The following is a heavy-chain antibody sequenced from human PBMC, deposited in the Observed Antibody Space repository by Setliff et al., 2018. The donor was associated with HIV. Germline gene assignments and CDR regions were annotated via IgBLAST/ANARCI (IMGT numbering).Heavy chain of an antibody. CDR3: ARGRPEELYDFWTDYYNAFDI. J-gene: IGHJ3*02. D-gene: IGHD3-3*01. CDR1: GDSISSSAYY. V-gene: IGHV4-39*07. Sequence: SETLSLTCTVSGDSISSSAYYWGWIRQPPGKGLEWIGSMHNSGSTNYNPSLKSRFTISVDTSKKQFSLKLSSVTAADTAVYYCARGRPEELYDFWTDYYNAFDIWGQGTLITVSS. CDR2: MHNSGST.